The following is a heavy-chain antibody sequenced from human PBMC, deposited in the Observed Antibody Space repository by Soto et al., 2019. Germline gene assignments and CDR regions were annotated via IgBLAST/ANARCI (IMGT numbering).Heavy chain of an antibody. V-gene: IGHV4-59*02. D-gene: IGHD6-13*01. CDR3: ARYRREAVAGYTLDN. CDR2: VYNSGST. J-gene: IGHJ4*02. CDR1: GGSVSSNY. Sequence: SETLSLTCTVSGGSVSSNYWTWIRQPPGKGLEWIGYVYNSGSTNYNPSLKSRVTISEDTSKSQFSLKVNSMTAADTAVYYCARYRREAVAGYTLDNWGQGILVTVSS.